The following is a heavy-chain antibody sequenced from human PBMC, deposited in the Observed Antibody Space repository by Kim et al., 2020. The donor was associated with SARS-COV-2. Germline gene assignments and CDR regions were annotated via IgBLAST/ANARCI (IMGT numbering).Heavy chain of an antibody. D-gene: IGHD6-13*01. CDR2: IYHSGST. J-gene: IGHJ4*02. Sequence: SETLSLICAVSGGSISSSNWWSWVRQPPGKGLEWIGEIYHSGSTNYNPSLKSRVTISVDKSKNQFSLKLSSVTAADTAVYYCAKYPMEVYSSSWGDDYWGQGTLVTVSS. CDR1: GGSISSSNW. V-gene: IGHV4-4*02. CDR3: AKYPMEVYSSSWGDDY.